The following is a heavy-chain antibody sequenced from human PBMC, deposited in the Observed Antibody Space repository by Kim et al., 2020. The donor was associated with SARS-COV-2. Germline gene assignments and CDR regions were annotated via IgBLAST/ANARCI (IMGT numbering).Heavy chain of an antibody. CDR2: IYPGDSDT. Sequence: GESLKISCKGSGYSFTSYWIGWVRQMPGKGLEWMGIIYPGDSDTRYSPSFQGQVTISADKSISTAYLQWSSLKASDTAMYYCARHFLRDDYNWNYPNEPYYYYGMDVWGQGTTVTVSS. J-gene: IGHJ6*02. CDR3: ARHFLRDDYNWNYPNEPYYYYGMDV. CDR1: GYSFTSYW. V-gene: IGHV5-51*01. D-gene: IGHD1-7*01.